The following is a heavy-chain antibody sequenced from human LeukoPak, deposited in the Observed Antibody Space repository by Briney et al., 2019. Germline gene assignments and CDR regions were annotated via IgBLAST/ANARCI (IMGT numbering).Heavy chain of an antibody. CDR2: INHSGST. Sequence: SETLSLTCAVYGGSFSGYYWSWIRQPPGKGLEWIGEINHSGSTNYNPSLKSRVAISVDTSKNQFSLKLSSVTAADTAVYYCARGDWGDNWFDPWGQGTLVTVSS. V-gene: IGHV4-34*01. CDR3: ARGDWGDNWFDP. D-gene: IGHD3/OR15-3a*01. J-gene: IGHJ5*02. CDR1: GGSFSGYY.